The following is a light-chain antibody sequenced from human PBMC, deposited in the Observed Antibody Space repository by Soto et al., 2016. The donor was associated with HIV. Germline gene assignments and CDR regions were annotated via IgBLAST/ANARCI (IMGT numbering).Light chain of an antibody. CDR3: LSWDNGDV. CDR1: SPKNYS. Sequence: SSELTQDPSVSVALGQTVRISCQGDSPKNYSASWYQQKPGQAPVLVIYGENIRPSGIPDRFSGSRSGDKVSLTITGAQADDEADYYCLSWDNGDVFGRGTKVTVL. J-gene: IGLJ1*01. V-gene: IGLV3-19*01. CDR2: GEN.